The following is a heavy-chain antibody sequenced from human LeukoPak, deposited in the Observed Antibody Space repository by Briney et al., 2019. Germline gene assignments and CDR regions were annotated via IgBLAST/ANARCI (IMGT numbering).Heavy chain of an antibody. V-gene: IGHV3-30*03. CDR2: ISHDGTNK. Sequence: GGSLRLSCAASGFTFSTYGMHWVRQAPGKGLEWVAVISHDGTNKYYADSVKGRFTISRDNSKNTLYLQMNSLRAEDTAVYYCAREMTTGDNFDYWGQGTLVTVSS. D-gene: IGHD4-11*01. J-gene: IGHJ4*02. CDR3: AREMTTGDNFDY. CDR1: GFTFSTYG.